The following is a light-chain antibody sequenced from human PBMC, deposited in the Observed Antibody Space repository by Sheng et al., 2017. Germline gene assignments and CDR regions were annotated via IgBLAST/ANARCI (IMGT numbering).Light chain of an antibody. CDR3: QQYGSSPLFT. J-gene: IGKJ3*01. V-gene: IGKV3-20*01. Sequence: EIVVTQSPGTLSLSPGERATLSCRTSESISSYLAWYQLRPGQAPRLLIYGASIRAAGIPDRFSASGSGSDFTLTISRLEPEDFAVYYCQQYGSSPLFTFGPGTKVDIK. CDR2: GAS. CDR1: ESISSY.